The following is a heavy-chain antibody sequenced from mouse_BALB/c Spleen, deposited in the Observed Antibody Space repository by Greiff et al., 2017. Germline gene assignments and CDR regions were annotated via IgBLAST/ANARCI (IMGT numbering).Heavy chain of an antibody. V-gene: IGHV1-87*01. J-gene: IGHJ4*01. CDR2: IYPGDGDT. CDR3: ARGGGSSYDYYAMDY. D-gene: IGHD1-1*01. CDR1: GYTFTSYW. Sequence: QVQLQQSGAELARPGASVKLSCKASGYTFTSYWMQWVKQRPGQGLEWIGAIYPGDGDTRYTQKFKGKATLTADKSSSTAYMQLSSLASEDSAVYYCARGGGSSYDYYAMDYWGQGTSVTVSS.